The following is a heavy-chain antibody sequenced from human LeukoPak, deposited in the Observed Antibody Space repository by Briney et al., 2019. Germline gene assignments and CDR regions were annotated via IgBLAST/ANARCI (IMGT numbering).Heavy chain of an antibody. V-gene: IGHV3-48*01. D-gene: IGHD3-16*02. Sequence: GGSLRLSCAASGFTFSSYSMNWVRQAPGKGLEWVSYISSSSSTIYYADSVKGRFTISRDNAKNSLYLQMNSPRAEDTAVYYCARDGHDYVWGSYRPIDYWGQGTLVTVSS. CDR2: ISSSSSTI. CDR3: ARDGHDYVWGSYRPIDY. CDR1: GFTFSSYS. J-gene: IGHJ4*02.